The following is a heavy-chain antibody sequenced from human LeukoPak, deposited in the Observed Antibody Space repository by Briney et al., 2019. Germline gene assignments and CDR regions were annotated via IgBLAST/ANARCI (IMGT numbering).Heavy chain of an antibody. CDR2: IKQDGSEK. CDR3: ASARPVGATHHY. Sequence: RAGGSLRLSCAASGFTFSSYWMSWVRQAPGRGLEWVANIKQDGSEKYYVDSVKGRFTISRDNAKNSLYLQMNSLRAEDTAVYYCASARPVGATHHYWGQGTLVTVSS. J-gene: IGHJ4*02. CDR1: GFTFSSYW. V-gene: IGHV3-7*01. D-gene: IGHD1-26*01.